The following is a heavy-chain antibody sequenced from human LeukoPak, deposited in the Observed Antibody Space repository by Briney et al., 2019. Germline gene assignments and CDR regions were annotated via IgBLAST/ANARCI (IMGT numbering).Heavy chain of an antibody. CDR1: GNSFTSYW. D-gene: IGHD1-26*01. Sequence: GESLKISCKGSGNSFTSYWIGWVRQMPGKGLEWMGIIYPGDSDTRYSPSFQGQVTISADKSISTAYLQWSSLKASDTAMYYCARLMDRVATTPLYYYYYMDVWGKGTTVTISS. CDR2: IYPGDSDT. J-gene: IGHJ6*03. V-gene: IGHV5-51*01. CDR3: ARLMDRVATTPLYYYYYMDV.